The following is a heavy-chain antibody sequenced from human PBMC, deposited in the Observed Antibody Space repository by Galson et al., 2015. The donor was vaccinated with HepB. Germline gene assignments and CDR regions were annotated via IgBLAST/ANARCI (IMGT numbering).Heavy chain of an antibody. V-gene: IGHV4-59*01. Sequence: ETLSLTCSVSGGSTRNYYWNWIRQSPGKGLEWVGYMHSTGNINYNPSLRSRLSISVDTSKNQFSLKLTSVTAADTAVYFCARGRDEGHYVGYFYYMDVWGKGTTVTVSS. D-gene: IGHD3-10*02. CDR2: MHSTGNI. J-gene: IGHJ6*03. CDR1: GGSTRNYY. CDR3: ARGRDEGHYVGYFYYMDV.